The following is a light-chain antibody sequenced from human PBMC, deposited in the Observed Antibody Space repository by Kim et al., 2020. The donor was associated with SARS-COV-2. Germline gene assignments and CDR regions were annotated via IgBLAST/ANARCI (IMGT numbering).Light chain of an antibody. J-gene: IGLJ2*01. CDR3: QVWDSSSDHRVV. Sequence: EKKASITCEGNSMGSKSVHWYQETPGQAPVLVISYDSDRTSGIPERFSGSNSGNTATLTISRVEAGDEADYYCQVWDSSSDHRVVFGGGTQLTVL. CDR1: SMGSKS. CDR2: YDS. V-gene: IGLV3-21*04.